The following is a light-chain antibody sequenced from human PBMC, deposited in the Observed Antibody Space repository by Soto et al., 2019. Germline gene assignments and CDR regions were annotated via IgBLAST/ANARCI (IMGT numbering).Light chain of an antibody. CDR2: DDS. CDR1: NIGSNR. CDR3: QVWDTSADCRGVV. V-gene: IGLV3-21*02. Sequence: SYELTQPPSVSVAPGQTATITCGGNNIGSNRVHWYQQKPGQAPVVIVSDDSDRPSGIPERISGSNSGKTASLTISRVEVGDEADYYCQVWDTSADCRGVVFGAGTKLTVL. J-gene: IGLJ2*01.